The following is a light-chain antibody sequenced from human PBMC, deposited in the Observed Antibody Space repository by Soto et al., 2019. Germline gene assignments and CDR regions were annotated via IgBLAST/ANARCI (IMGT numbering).Light chain of an antibody. CDR1: QNISIY. CDR3: QQSYSTWT. CDR2: AAS. J-gene: IGKJ1*01. V-gene: IGKV1-39*01. Sequence: DLQMTQSPSSLSASVGDRVTITCRASQNISIYLNWYQQKPGKAPELLIYAASRLQSGVPSRFIGSGSGTEFTLTISSLQPEDFATYYCQQSYSTWTFGQGTKVESK.